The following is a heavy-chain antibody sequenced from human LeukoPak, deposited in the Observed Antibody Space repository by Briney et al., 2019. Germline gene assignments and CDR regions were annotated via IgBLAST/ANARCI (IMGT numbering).Heavy chain of an antibody. Sequence: PGGSLRLSCAASGFIFSNYWMSWVRQAPGKGLEWVAVISHDGNTEYYADSVKGRFTISRDNSKNTLFLQMNSLRAEDTAVYYCARELERPNFFDYWGQGTLVTVSS. CDR1: GFIFSNYW. J-gene: IGHJ4*02. V-gene: IGHV3-30*03. CDR3: ARELERPNFFDY. D-gene: IGHD1-1*01. CDR2: ISHDGNTE.